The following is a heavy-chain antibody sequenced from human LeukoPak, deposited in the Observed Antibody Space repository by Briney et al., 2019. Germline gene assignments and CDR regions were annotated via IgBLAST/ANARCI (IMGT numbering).Heavy chain of an antibody. V-gene: IGHV3-48*01. D-gene: IGHD5-18*01. CDR2: ISSSSSTI. J-gene: IGHJ4*02. CDR3: AKDTGIQLWLLIDY. Sequence: GGSLRLSCAASGFTFSSYSMNWVRQAPGKGLEWVSYISSSSSTIYYADSVKGRFTISRDNSKNTLYLQMNSLRAEDTAVYYCAKDTGIQLWLLIDYWGQGTLVTVSS. CDR1: GFTFSSYS.